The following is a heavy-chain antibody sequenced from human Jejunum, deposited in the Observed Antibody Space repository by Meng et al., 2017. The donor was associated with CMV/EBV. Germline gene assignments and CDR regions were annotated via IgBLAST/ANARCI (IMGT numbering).Heavy chain of an antibody. Sequence: FTFTERGMAGVRHAQGKRLEGVPTIKQDGSEKDYVDSVKGRFTISRDNAKNSLYLQMTSLRDEDTAVYHCARHPTDFWSGYYFFDSWGQGTLVTVSS. CDR1: FTFTERG. V-gene: IGHV3-7*01. CDR3: ARHPTDFWSGYYFFDS. J-gene: IGHJ4*02. D-gene: IGHD3-3*01. CDR2: IKQDGSEK.